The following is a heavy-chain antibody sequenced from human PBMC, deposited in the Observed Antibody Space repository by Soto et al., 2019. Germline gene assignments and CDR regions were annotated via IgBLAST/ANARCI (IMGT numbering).Heavy chain of an antibody. D-gene: IGHD1-1*01. CDR1: GFSLSSRAVG. CDR2: IYWDDDN. CDR3: VHTSGFTHTT. J-gene: IGHJ4*02. V-gene: IGHV2-5*02. Sequence: QITLKESGPTLVKPTQTLTLSCTFSGFSLSSRAVGVSWIRQPPGKSLEWLALIYWDDDNRYSPSLKNRLTLTKATSKNQVILKMINMYPVDTATYYCVHTSGFTHTTRGQGTLVTVSS.